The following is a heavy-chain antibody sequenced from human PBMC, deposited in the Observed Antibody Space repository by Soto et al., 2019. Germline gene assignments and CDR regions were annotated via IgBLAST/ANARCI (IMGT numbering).Heavy chain of an antibody. D-gene: IGHD4-17*01. CDR3: AKKDYGDYDLGYFQH. Sequence: GGSLRLSCAASGFTFSSYAMSWVRQAPGKGLEWVSAISGSGGSTYYADSVKGRFTISRDNSKNTLYLQMNSLRAEDTAVYYWAKKDYGDYDLGYFQHWGQGTLVTVSS. V-gene: IGHV3-23*01. J-gene: IGHJ1*01. CDR1: GFTFSSYA. CDR2: ISGSGGST.